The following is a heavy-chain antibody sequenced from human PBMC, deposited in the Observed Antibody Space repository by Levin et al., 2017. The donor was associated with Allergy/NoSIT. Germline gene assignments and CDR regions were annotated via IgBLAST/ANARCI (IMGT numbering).Heavy chain of an antibody. CDR2: ISYDGSNK. V-gene: IGHV3-30*04. Sequence: PGGSLRLSCAVSGFTFSSYVMHWVRQPPGKGLEWVAVISYDGSNKYCADSVKGRFTISRDNSKNTLYLQMNSLRAEDTAVYYCARDLYCSGGSCLDWYFDLWGRGTLVTVSS. CDR3: ARDLYCSGGSCLDWYFDL. J-gene: IGHJ2*01. CDR1: GFTFSSYV. D-gene: IGHD2-15*01.